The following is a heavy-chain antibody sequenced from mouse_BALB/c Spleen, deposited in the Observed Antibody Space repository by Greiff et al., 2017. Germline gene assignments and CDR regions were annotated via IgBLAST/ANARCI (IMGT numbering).Heavy chain of an antibody. J-gene: IGHJ2*01. Sequence: VQLVESGAELVRPGTSVKVSCKASGYAFTNYLIEWVKQRPGQGLEWIGVINPGSGGTNYNEKFKGKATLTADKSSSTAYMQLSSLTSDDSAVYFCARNRVVTTFDYWGQGTTLTVSS. D-gene: IGHD2-1*01. CDR2: INPGSGGT. CDR1: GYAFTNYL. V-gene: IGHV1-54*01. CDR3: ARNRVVTTFDY.